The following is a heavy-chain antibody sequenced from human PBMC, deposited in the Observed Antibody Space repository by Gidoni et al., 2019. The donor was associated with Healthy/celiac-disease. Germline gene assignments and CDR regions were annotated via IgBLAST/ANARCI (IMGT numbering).Heavy chain of an antibody. V-gene: IGHV1-69*01. CDR3: ARQNPPYPFDP. CDR2: IIPIFGTA. Sequence: EHLVQSGTEVQKHGPSVKVNCKDAGGTFSSYAISWVRQATGQGLEWMGGIIPIFGTANYAQMFQGRVTITADVSTSTAYMELSSLSSEDTAVYYCARQNPPYPFDPWGQGTLVTVSS. J-gene: IGHJ5*02. CDR1: GGTFSSYA.